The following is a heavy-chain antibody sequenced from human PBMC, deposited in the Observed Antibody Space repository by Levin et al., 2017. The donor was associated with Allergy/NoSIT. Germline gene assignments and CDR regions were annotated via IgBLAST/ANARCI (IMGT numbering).Heavy chain of an antibody. D-gene: IGHD3-10*01. V-gene: IGHV4-59*01. CDR2: IHSSGST. CDR3: ARHFGSGTVPMDV. J-gene: IGHJ6*03. CDR1: GDSISGYY. Sequence: TSQTLSLTCTVSGDSISGYYWSWIRLSPGKGLEWIAHIHSSGSTTYNPSLRSRVTISIDMSKNLFSLKVNSVTTADTAVYFCARHFGSGTVPMDVWGRGTTVTVSS.